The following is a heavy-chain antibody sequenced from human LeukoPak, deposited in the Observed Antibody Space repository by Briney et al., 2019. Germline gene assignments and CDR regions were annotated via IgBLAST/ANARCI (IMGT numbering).Heavy chain of an antibody. CDR3: ACSDVDTAMVPYYYYGMDV. D-gene: IGHD5-18*01. CDR1: GGTFGSYA. Sequence: RASVKVSCTASGGTFGSYAISWVRQAPGQGLEWMGGIIPIFGTANYAQKSQGRVTITADESTSTAYMELSSLRSEDTAVYYCACSDVDTAMVPYYYYGMDVWGQGTTVTVSS. CDR2: IIPIFGTA. J-gene: IGHJ6*02. V-gene: IGHV1-69*01.